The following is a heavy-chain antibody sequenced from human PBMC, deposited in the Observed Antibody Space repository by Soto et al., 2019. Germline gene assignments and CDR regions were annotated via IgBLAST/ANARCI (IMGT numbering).Heavy chain of an antibody. CDR2: IYYSGST. CDR1: GGSVSSGFHY. V-gene: IGHV4-61*01. J-gene: IGHJ4*02. D-gene: IGHD2-21*02. CDR3: ARRPATAFYYFDY. Sequence: QVQLQESGTGLVKPSETLSLTCTVSGGSVSSGFHYWSWIRQPPGKGLEWIGNIYYSGSTNYNPSLKSRVTISVDTSKNQFSLKLNSVTAADTAVYYCARRPATAFYYFDYWGQGTLVTVSS.